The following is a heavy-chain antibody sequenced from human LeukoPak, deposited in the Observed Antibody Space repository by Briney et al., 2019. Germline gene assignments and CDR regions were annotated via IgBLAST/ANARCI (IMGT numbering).Heavy chain of an antibody. CDR2: IYYSGST. D-gene: IGHD5-24*01. V-gene: IGHV4-39*01. Sequence: PSETLSLTCTVSGGSISSNSYYWGWIRQPPGKGLEWIGSIYYSGSTYYNPSLKSRVTISVDTSKNQFSLKLSSVTAADTAVYYCARLSWERWLQFDYWGQGTLVTVSS. CDR1: GGSISSNSYY. CDR3: ARLSWERWLQFDY. J-gene: IGHJ4*02.